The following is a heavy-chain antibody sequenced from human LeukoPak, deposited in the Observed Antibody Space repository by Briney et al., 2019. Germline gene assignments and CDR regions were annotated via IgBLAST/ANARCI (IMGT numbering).Heavy chain of an antibody. CDR1: GYTFTNYG. CDR2: VSGYNGNT. J-gene: IGHJ4*02. D-gene: IGHD1-26*01. CDR3: ATGVGAPHFDY. V-gene: IGHV1-18*01. Sequence: ASVKVSCKASGYTFTNYGISWARQAPGQGLEWMGWVSGYNGNTNYAQKFQGRVSMTTDTSTSTAYMELRSLRSEDTAVYYCATGVGAPHFDYWGQGTLVTVSS.